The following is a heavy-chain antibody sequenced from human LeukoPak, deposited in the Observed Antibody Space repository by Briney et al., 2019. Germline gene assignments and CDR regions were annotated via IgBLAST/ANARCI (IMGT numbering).Heavy chain of an antibody. CDR3: ARVYYDFWSGFHKTRYFDY. Sequence: SETLSLTCAVYGGSFSGYYWSWIRQPPGKGPEWIGEINHSGSTNYNLSLKSRVTISVDTSKNQFSLKLSSVTAADTAVYYCARVYYDFWSGFHKTRYFDYWGQGTLVTVSS. V-gene: IGHV4-34*01. J-gene: IGHJ4*02. CDR2: INHSGST. CDR1: GGSFSGYY. D-gene: IGHD3-3*01.